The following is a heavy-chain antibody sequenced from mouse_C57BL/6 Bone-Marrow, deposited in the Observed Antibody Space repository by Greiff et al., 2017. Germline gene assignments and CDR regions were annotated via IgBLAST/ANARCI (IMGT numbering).Heavy chain of an antibody. CDR2: IHPNSGST. D-gene: IGHD1-1*01. CDR3: ARRITTGGMDY. Sequence: QVQLQQSGAELARPGASVKLSCKASGYTFTSYGISWVKQRTGQGLEWIGMIHPNSGSTNYNEKFKSKATLTVDKSSSTAYMQLSSLTSEDSAVYYCARRITTGGMDYWGQGTSVTVSA. J-gene: IGHJ4*01. V-gene: IGHV1-81*01. CDR1: GYTFTSYG.